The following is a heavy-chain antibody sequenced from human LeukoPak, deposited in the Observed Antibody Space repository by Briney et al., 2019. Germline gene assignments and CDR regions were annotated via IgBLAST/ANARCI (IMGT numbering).Heavy chain of an antibody. Sequence: ASVKVSCKASGGTFSSYAISWVRQAPGQGLEWMGRIIPIFGIANYAQKFQGRVTMTRDTSISTAYMELSRLRSDDTAVYYCARGGDCSGGSCYRNWFDPWGQGTLVTVSS. CDR1: GGTFSSYA. D-gene: IGHD2-15*01. V-gene: IGHV1-69*04. CDR3: ARGGDCSGGSCYRNWFDP. J-gene: IGHJ5*02. CDR2: IIPIFGIA.